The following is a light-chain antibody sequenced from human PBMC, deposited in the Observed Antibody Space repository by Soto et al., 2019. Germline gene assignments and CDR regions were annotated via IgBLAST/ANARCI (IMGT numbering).Light chain of an antibody. CDR2: DAS. Sequence: ESVLTQSPATLSLSPGERATLSCRASPSVSNSLAWYQHKPGQAPRLLIYDASTLQSGVPPRFSGSGSGTEFTLTISSLQPDDFATYYCQHYTLYSASFGPGTKV. V-gene: IGKV3-11*01. CDR1: PSVSNS. CDR3: QHYTLYSAS. J-gene: IGKJ1*01.